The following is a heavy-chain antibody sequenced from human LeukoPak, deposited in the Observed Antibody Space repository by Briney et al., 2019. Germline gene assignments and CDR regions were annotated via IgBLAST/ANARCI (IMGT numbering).Heavy chain of an antibody. Sequence: PSETLSLTCTVSGGSISSSSFHWGWIRQPPGKGLEWIGSIYYSGSTYYNPSLKSRVTISVDTSKNQFSLMLISVTATDTAVYYCARVPYSRYSGSYYSDYWGQGILVTVSS. J-gene: IGHJ4*02. V-gene: IGHV4-39*01. D-gene: IGHD1-26*01. CDR3: ARVPYSRYSGSYYSDY. CDR2: IYYSGST. CDR1: GGSISSSSFH.